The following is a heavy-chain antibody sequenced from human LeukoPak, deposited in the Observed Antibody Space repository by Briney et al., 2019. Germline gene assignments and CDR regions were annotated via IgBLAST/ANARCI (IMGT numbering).Heavy chain of an antibody. Sequence: SETLSLTCAVYGGSFSGYYWSWIRQPPGKGLEWIREINHSGSTNYNPSLKSRVTISVDTSKNQFSLKLSSVTAADTAVYYCARDRAQYYYDSSGYQKDAYSGYWGQGTLVTVSS. CDR3: ARDRAQYYYDSSGYQKDAYSGY. D-gene: IGHD3-22*01. CDR2: INHSGST. V-gene: IGHV4-34*01. CDR1: GGSFSGYY. J-gene: IGHJ4*02.